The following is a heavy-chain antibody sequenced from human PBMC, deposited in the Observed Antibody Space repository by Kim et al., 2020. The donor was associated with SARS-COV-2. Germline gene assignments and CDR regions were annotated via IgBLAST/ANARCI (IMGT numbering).Heavy chain of an antibody. Sequence: SETLSLTCTVSGGSISSYYWSWIRQPPGKGLEWIGYIYYSGSTNYNPSLQSRVTISVDTSKNQFSLKLSSVTAADTAVYYCARAHGDYGTRNFDYWGQGTLVTVSS. D-gene: IGHD4-17*01. CDR3: ARAHGDYGTRNFDY. V-gene: IGHV4-59*13. CDR1: GGSISSYY. CDR2: IYYSGST. J-gene: IGHJ4*02.